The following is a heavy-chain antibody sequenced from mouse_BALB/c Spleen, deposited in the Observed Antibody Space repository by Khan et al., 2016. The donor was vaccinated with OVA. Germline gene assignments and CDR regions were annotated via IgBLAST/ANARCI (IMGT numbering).Heavy chain of an antibody. CDR2: ISPGNGTP. CDR1: GYTFTSYW. J-gene: IGHJ4*01. V-gene: IGHV1S41*01. CDR3: ARENYYGSSHYAMDY. D-gene: IGHD1-1*01. Sequence: DLVKPGASVKLSCKASGYTFTSYWINWIKQRPGQGLEWIGRISPGNGTPYYNEMFKGKATLTVETSSSTAYIQLSSLSSEDSAVYFCARENYYGSSHYAMDYWGQGTSVTVPS.